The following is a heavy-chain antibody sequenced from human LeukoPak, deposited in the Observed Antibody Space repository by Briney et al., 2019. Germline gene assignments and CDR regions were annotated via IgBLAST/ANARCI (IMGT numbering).Heavy chain of an antibody. CDR2: IIPIFGTA. J-gene: IGHJ4*02. Sequence: ASVKVSCKASGGTFSSYAISWVRQAPGQGLEWMGGIIPIFGTANYAQKFQGRVTITADESTSTAYMELSSLRSDDTAVYYCARAAHYDSSDIILGFWGQGTLVTVSS. CDR1: GGTFSSYA. CDR3: ARAAHYDSSDIILGF. D-gene: IGHD3-22*01. V-gene: IGHV1-69*13.